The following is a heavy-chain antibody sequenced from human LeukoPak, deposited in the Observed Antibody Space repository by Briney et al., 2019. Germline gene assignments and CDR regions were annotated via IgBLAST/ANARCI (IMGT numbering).Heavy chain of an antibody. CDR2: INPNSGGT. V-gene: IGHV1-2*02. Sequence: ASVKVSCKASGYTFTGYYMHWVRQAPGQGLEWMGWINPNSGGTNYAQKFQGRVTMTRDTSISTAYMELSRLRSDDTAVYYCARGLPYCSGGTCYYGWFDPWGQGTLVTVSS. CDR3: ARGLPYCSGGTCYYGWFDP. D-gene: IGHD2-15*01. J-gene: IGHJ5*02. CDR1: GYTFTGYY.